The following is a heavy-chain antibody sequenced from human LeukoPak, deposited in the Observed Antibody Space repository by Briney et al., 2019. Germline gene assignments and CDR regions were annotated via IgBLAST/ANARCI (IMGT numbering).Heavy chain of an antibody. CDR3: ARGWDIVVVPAAPFDY. J-gene: IGHJ4*02. CDR2: INPNSGGT. D-gene: IGHD2-2*01. CDR1: GFTVIGHF. V-gene: IGHV1-2*02. Sequence: ASVKVSCNASGFTVIGHFLHWVRQAPGQGLEWMGWINPNSGGTNYAQKFQGRVTMTRDTSISTAYMELSRLRSDDTAVYYCARGWDIVVVPAAPFDYWGQGTLVTVSS.